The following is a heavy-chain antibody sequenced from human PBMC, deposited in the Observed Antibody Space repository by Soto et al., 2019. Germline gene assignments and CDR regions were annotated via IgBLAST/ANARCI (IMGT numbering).Heavy chain of an antibody. D-gene: IGHD6-13*01. J-gene: IGHJ2*01. CDR3: AKDRASAAAHSRDWYFDL. CDR2: ISGSGGST. Sequence: EVQLLESGGGLVQPGGSLRLSCAASGFTFSSYAMSWVRQAPGKELEWVSAISGSGGSTYYADSVKGRFTISRDNSKNTLYLQMNSLRAEDTAVYYCAKDRASAAAHSRDWYFDLWGRGTLVTVSS. CDR1: GFTFSSYA. V-gene: IGHV3-23*01.